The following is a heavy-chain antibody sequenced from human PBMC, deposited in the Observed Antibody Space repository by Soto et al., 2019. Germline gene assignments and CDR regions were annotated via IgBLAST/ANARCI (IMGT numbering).Heavy chain of an antibody. V-gene: IGHV4-39*01. CDR3: ALQEVVRGVNFRLFDY. Sequence: SETLSLTCTVSGGSISSSSYYWGWIRQPPGKGLEWIGSIYYSGSTYYNPSLKSRVTISVDTSKNQFSLKLSSVPAADTAVYYCALQEVVRGVNFRLFDYWGQGTLVTVSS. CDR1: GGSISSSSYY. CDR2: IYYSGST. J-gene: IGHJ4*02. D-gene: IGHD3-10*01.